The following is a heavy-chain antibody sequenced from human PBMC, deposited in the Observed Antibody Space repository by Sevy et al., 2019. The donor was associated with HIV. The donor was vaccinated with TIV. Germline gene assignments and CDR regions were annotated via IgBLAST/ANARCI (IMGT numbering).Heavy chain of an antibody. CDR2: IYYSGST. D-gene: IGHD2-21*01. V-gene: IGHV4-39*01. Sequence: SETLSLTCTVSGGSISRSNYYWGWIRQPPGKGLEWIGSIYYSGSTYYKPSLKSRVTISVDTSKNQFSLKLSSVTAADTAVYYCARQGGIVDRAFDYWGQGTLVTVSS. CDR3: ARQGGIVDRAFDY. CDR1: GGSISRSNYY. J-gene: IGHJ4*02.